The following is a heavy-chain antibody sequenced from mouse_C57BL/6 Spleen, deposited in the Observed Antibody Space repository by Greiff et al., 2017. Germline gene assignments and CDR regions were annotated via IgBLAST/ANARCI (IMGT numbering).Heavy chain of an antibody. J-gene: IGHJ4*01. CDR1: GYTFTSYW. V-gene: IGHV1-55*01. CDR3: ARRDYGSSYYAMDY. CDR2: IYPGSGST. D-gene: IGHD1-1*01. Sequence: QVQLQQPGAELVKPGASVKMSCKASGYTFTSYWITWVKQRPGQGLEWIGDIYPGSGSTNYNEKFKSKATLTVDTSSSTAYMQLSSLTSEDSAVYYCARRDYGSSYYAMDYWGQGTSVTVSS.